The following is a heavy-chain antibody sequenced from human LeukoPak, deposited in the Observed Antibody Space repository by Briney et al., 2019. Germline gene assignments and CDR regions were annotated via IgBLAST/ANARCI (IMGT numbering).Heavy chain of an antibody. Sequence: ASVKVSCKASGYTFTSYDINWVRQATGQGLEWMGWMNPNSGNTGYAQKFQGRVAMTRNTSISTAYMELSSLRSEDTAVYYCAREVAGAGNWFDPWGQGTLVTVSS. CDR1: GYTFTSYD. CDR3: AREVAGAGNWFDP. V-gene: IGHV1-8*01. CDR2: MNPNSGNT. J-gene: IGHJ5*02. D-gene: IGHD7-27*01.